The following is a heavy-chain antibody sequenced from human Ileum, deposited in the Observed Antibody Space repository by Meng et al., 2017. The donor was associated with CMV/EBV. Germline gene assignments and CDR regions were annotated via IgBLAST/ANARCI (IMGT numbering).Heavy chain of an antibody. CDR1: SFSGYY. Sequence: SFSGYYWSWIRQPPGKGLEWIGEINHSGSTNYNPSLKSRVTISVDTSKNQFSLKLSSVTAADTAVYYCARYTIFGVVTNYYYGMDVWGQGTTVTVSS. J-gene: IGHJ6*02. D-gene: IGHD3-3*01. CDR3: ARYTIFGVVTNYYYGMDV. CDR2: INHSGST. V-gene: IGHV4-34*09.